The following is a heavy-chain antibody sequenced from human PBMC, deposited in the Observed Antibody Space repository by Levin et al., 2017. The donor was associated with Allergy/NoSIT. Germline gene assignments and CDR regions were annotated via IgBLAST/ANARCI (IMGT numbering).Heavy chain of an antibody. J-gene: IGHJ6*02. D-gene: IGHD6-13*01. CDR2: INPNSGGT. Sequence: ASVKVSCKASGYTFTGYYMHWVRQAPGQGLEWMGWINPNSGGTNYAQKFQGWVTMTRDTSISTAYMELSRLRSDDTAVYYCASGPPTYPYSSSRDPLQKYGMDGWGQGTTVTVSS. CDR1: GYTFTGYY. CDR3: ASGPPTYPYSSSRDPLQKYGMDG. V-gene: IGHV1-2*04.